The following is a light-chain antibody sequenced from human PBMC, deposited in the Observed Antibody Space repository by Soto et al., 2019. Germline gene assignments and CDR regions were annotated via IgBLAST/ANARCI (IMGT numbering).Light chain of an antibody. V-gene: IGKV3-15*01. CDR1: QSVSNN. CDR2: AVS. Sequence: EIVMTQSPATLSVSPGERATLSCRASQSVSNNLAWYQQKPGQAPRLLIYAVSARATGIPARFSGSGSGTEFTLTIRSLQSEDFAVYYCQQFNNWPLTFGGGTKVEIK. J-gene: IGKJ4*01. CDR3: QQFNNWPLT.